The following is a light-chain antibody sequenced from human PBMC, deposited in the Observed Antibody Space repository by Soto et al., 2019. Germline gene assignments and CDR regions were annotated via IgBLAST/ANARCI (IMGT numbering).Light chain of an antibody. CDR3: QSYDSSLSGSYVV. CDR2: GNS. CDR1: CSNIGAGYD. J-gene: IGLJ2*01. V-gene: IGLV1-40*01. Sequence: QSVLTQPPSVSGAPGQRVTISCTGSCSNIGAGYDVHWYQQLPGTAPKLLIYGNSNRPSGVPDRFSGSKSGTSASLAITGLQAEDEADYYCQSYDSSLSGSYVVFGGGTKLTVL.